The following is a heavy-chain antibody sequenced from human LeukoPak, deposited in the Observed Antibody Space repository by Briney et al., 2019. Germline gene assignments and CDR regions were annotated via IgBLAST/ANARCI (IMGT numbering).Heavy chain of an antibody. V-gene: IGHV3-30*02. J-gene: IGHJ4*02. CDR2: IRYDGSNK. CDR3: AKDITISGVFYYFDY. Sequence: PGGSLRLSCAASGFTFSSYGMHWVRQAPGKGLEWVAFIRYDGSNKYYADSVKGRFTISRDNSKNTLYLQMNSLRAEDTAVYYCAKDITISGVFYYFDYWGQGTLVTVPS. D-gene: IGHD3-3*01. CDR1: GFTFSSYG.